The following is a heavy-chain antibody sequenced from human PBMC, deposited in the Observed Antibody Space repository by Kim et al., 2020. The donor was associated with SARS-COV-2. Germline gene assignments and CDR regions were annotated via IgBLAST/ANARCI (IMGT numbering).Heavy chain of an antibody. CDR1: GFTVNNFA. CDR2: DPGGGGRT. J-gene: IGHJ4*02. Sequence: GGSLRLSCGASGFTVNNFAMSWVRQAPGKGLEWVSTDPGGGGRTFYADSVKGRFTISRDNSKNTVFLEMNSVRAEDTAVYYCAKAQPHSSGWYVCEDWGRGTLVPVSA. CDR3: AKAQPHSSGWYVCED. V-gene: IGHV3-23*01. D-gene: IGHD6-19*01.